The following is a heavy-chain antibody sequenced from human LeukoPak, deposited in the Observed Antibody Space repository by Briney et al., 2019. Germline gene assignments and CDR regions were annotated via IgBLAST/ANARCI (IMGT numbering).Heavy chain of an antibody. CDR2: IYISGST. Sequence: SETLSLTCTVSGGSISSGSYCWSWIRQPAGKGLEWIGRIYISGSTNYNPSLKSRVTISVDTSKNHFSLKLNSVTAADTAVYYRARGYYYGSRSIDYWGQGTLVTVSS. CDR3: ARGYYYGSRSIDY. D-gene: IGHD3-10*01. J-gene: IGHJ4*02. V-gene: IGHV4-61*02. CDR1: GGSISSGSYC.